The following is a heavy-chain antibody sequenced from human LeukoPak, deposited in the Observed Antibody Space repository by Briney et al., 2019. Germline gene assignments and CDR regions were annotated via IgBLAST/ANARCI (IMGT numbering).Heavy chain of an antibody. Sequence: GGSLRLSCAASGFTFSSYEMNWVRQAPGKGLEWVSYIGSSSRTIYYADSVKGRFTISRDNAKNSLYLQMNSLRAEDTAVYYCARYGGYPLFDYWGQGTLVTVSS. CDR1: GFTFSSYE. CDR3: ARYGGYPLFDY. J-gene: IGHJ4*02. V-gene: IGHV3-48*03. D-gene: IGHD4-23*01. CDR2: IGSSSRTI.